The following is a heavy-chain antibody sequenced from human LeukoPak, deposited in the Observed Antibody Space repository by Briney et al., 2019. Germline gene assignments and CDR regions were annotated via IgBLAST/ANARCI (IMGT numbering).Heavy chain of an antibody. J-gene: IGHJ4*02. V-gene: IGHV3-7*01. D-gene: IGHD5-18*01. Sequence: GGSLRLSCAASGFTFSSYWMSWVRQAPGKGLEWEANIKQDGSEKYYVDSVKGRFTISRDNAKNSLYLQMNSLRAEDTAVYYCARKGRIQLWSQWGQGTLVTVSS. CDR2: IKQDGSEK. CDR1: GFTFSSYW. CDR3: ARKGRIQLWSQ.